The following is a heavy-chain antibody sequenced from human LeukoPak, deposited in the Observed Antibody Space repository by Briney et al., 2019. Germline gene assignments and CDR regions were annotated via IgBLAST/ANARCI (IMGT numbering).Heavy chain of an antibody. J-gene: IGHJ4*02. V-gene: IGHV3-11*01. CDR3: ATLDDSTGFCFDY. CDR2: ISGSGDAI. D-gene: IGHD3-22*01. Sequence: GGSLRLSCVVSGFRFSDYYMSWIRQTPGKGLEFISYISGSGDAIYYTDSVKGRFTISRDNAKNSLYLQLDSLSAEDTAVYYCATLDDSTGFCFDYWGQGALVTVSS. CDR1: GFRFSDYY.